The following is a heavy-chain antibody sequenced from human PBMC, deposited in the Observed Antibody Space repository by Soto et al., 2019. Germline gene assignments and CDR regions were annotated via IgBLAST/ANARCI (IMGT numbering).Heavy chain of an antibody. J-gene: IGHJ5*02. CDR1: GYTFTSYG. D-gene: IGHD7-27*01. V-gene: IGHV1-18*01. Sequence: QVQLVQSGAEVKKPGASVKVSCKASGYTFTSYGISWVRQAPGQGLEWMGWISAYNGNTNYAQKLQGRVTMTTDTATSTAYMELRGLRSDDTAVYYCAREPNWGGYDAGNWFDPWGQGTLVTVSS. CDR3: AREPNWGGYDAGNWFDP. CDR2: ISAYNGNT.